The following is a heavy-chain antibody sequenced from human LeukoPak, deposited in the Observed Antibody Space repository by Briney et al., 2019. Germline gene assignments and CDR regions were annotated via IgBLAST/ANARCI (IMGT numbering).Heavy chain of an antibody. CDR3: TTDGYFDWLLSSFDY. J-gene: IGHJ4*02. Sequence: GGSLRLSCAASGFTFSNAWMSWVRQAPGKGLEWVGRIKSKTDGGTTDYAAPVKGRFTISRDDSKNTLYLQMNSLKTEDTAVYYCTTDGYFDWLLSSFDYWGQGTLVTVSS. CDR1: GFTFSNAW. V-gene: IGHV3-15*01. D-gene: IGHD3-9*01. CDR2: IKSKTDGGTT.